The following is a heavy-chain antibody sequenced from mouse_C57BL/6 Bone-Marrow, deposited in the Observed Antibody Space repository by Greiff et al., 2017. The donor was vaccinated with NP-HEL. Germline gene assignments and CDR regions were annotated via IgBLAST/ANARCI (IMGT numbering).Heavy chain of an antibody. D-gene: IGHD1-1*01. V-gene: IGHV2-6*01. CDR3: ASPNYYGSRGFDY. CDR2: IWGVGST. J-gene: IGHJ2*01. CDR1: GFSLPSYG. Sequence: VKLVESGPGLVAPSQSLSITCTVSGFSLPSYGVDWVRQSPGKGLEWLGVIWGVGSTNYNSALKSRLSISKDNSKSQVFLKMNSLQTDDTAMYYCASPNYYGSRGFDYWGQGTTLTVSS.